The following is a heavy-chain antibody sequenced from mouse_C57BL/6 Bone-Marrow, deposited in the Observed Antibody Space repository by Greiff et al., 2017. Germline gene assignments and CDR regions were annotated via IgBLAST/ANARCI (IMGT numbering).Heavy chain of an antibody. CDR1: GFTFTSYA. CDR2: ISDGGSYT. Sequence: VQLKESGGGLVKPGGSLKLSCAASGFTFTSYAMSWVRQTPEQRLEWVATISDGGSYTYYPDNVKGRFTISRDNAKNNMYLKRSQLEAEDTAIYDSAGDYDEYFDYWGQGTTLTVSS. J-gene: IGHJ2*01. V-gene: IGHV5-4*01. CDR3: AGDYDEYFDY. D-gene: IGHD2-3*01.